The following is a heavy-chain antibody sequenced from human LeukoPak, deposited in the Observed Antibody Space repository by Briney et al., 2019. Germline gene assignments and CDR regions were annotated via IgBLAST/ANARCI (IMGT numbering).Heavy chain of an antibody. J-gene: IGHJ6*02. D-gene: IGHD3-3*01. CDR1: GFTFSSYA. CDR3: AKALDPIFGVVIPYEYYYYYYGMDV. V-gene: IGHV3-30-3*01. CDR2: ISYDGSNK. Sequence: GGSLRLSCAASGFTFSSYAMHWVRQAPGKGLEWVAVISYDGSNKYYADSVKGRFTISRDNSKNTLYLQMNSLRAEDTAVYYCAKALDPIFGVVIPYEYYYYYYGMDVWGQGTTVTVSS.